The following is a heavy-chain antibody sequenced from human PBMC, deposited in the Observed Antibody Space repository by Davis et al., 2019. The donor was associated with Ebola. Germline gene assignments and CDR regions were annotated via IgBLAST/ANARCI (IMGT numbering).Heavy chain of an antibody. CDR2: GTSADT. D-gene: IGHD2/OR15-2a*01. V-gene: IGHV3-23*01. J-gene: IGHJ3*01. Sequence: GGSLRLSCAASGFSFSSHFMSWVRLAPGKGLEWVSTYGTSADTYYADSVKGRFTISRDNSKNTLYLQMNGLRVEDTAIYYCAKDNRNIWSEVWGQGTMVTVSS. CDR1: GFSFSSHF. CDR3: AKDNRNIWSEV.